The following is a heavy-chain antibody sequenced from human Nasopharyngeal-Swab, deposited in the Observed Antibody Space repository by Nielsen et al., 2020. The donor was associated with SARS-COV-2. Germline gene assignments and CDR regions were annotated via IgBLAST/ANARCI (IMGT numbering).Heavy chain of an antibody. CDR3: AKDPSPIAARLGLYDY. J-gene: IGHJ4*02. Sequence: SLKISCAASGFTFDDYAMHWVRPAPGKGLEWVSGIRWNSGSIGYADSVKGRFTISRDNAKNSLYLQMNSLRAEDTALYYCAKDPSPIAARLGLYDYWGQGTLVTVSS. CDR2: IRWNSGSI. D-gene: IGHD6-6*01. CDR1: GFTFDDYA. V-gene: IGHV3-9*01.